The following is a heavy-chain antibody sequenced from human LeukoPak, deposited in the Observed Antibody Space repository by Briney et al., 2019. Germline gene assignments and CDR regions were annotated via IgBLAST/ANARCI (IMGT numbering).Heavy chain of an antibody. CDR1: GFTFSNFG. D-gene: IGHD3-22*01. Sequence: PGGSLRLSCAASGFTFSNFGMHWVRQTPGKGLEWVAFIRYDGSNEYFADSVKGRFTISRDNSKNTLYLQMNSLRAEDTAVYCCAKDDYYDTSGYRDWGQGTLVTVSS. CDR3: AKDDYYDTSGYRD. CDR2: IRYDGSNE. J-gene: IGHJ4*02. V-gene: IGHV3-30*02.